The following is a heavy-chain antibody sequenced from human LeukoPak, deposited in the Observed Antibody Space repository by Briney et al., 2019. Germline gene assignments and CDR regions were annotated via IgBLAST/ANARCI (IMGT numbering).Heavy chain of an antibody. CDR1: GFTFSSYG. J-gene: IGHJ5*02. CDR2: ISYDGSNK. CDR3: AKAKEYYGSGYYGS. V-gene: IGHV3-30*18. D-gene: IGHD3-22*01. Sequence: GGSLRLSCAASGFTFSSYGMHWVRQAPGKGLEWVAVISYDGSNKYYVDSVKGRFTISRDNSNNTLYLQMNSLTAEDTAVYYCAKAKEYYGSGYYGSWGQGALVTVSS.